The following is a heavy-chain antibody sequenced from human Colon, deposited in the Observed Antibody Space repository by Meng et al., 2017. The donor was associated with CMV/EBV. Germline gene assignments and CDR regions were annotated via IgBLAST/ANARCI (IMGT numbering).Heavy chain of an antibody. D-gene: IGHD1-26*01. V-gene: IGHV3-21*01. CDR2: ISSSSSYI. CDR3: ARLSGNSRMDV. CDR1: GFTFSSYS. J-gene: IGHJ6*02. Sequence: GESLKISCAASGFTFSSYSMNWVRQAPGKGLEWVSSISSSSSYIYYADSVKGRFTISRDNANNSLFLQMDSLRAEDTAVYYCARLSGNSRMDVWGQGTTVTVSS.